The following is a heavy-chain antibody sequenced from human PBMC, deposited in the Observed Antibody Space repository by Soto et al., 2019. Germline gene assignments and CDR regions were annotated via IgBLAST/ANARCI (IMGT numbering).Heavy chain of an antibody. CDR2: INPNSGGT. Sequence: ASVKVSCKASGYTFTGYYMHWVRQAPGQGLEWMGWINPNSGGTNYAQKFQGRVTMTRDTSISTAYMELSRLRSDDTAVYYGAKDGDSSSLPGYYCYYGMDDWGQGSTVTVSS. V-gene: IGHV1-2*02. CDR1: GYTFTGYY. CDR3: AKDGDSSSLPGYYCYYGMDD. J-gene: IGHJ6*02. D-gene: IGHD6-13*01.